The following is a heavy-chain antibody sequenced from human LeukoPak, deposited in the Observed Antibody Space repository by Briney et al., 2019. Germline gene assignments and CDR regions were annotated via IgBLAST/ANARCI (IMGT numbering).Heavy chain of an antibody. Sequence: GGSLRLSCAASGFTFSGYWMSWVRQAPGKGLEWVSAISGSGGSTYYADSVKGRFTISRDNSKNTLYLQMNSLRAEDTAVYYCAKQRNGYCSSTSCYANYFDYWGQGTLVTVSS. CDR3: AKQRNGYCSSTSCYANYFDY. D-gene: IGHD2-2*03. CDR1: GFTFSGYW. V-gene: IGHV3-23*01. CDR2: ISGSGGST. J-gene: IGHJ4*02.